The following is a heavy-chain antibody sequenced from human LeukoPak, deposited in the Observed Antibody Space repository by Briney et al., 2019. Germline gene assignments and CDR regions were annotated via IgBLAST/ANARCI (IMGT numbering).Heavy chain of an antibody. CDR3: ARGSYGSGSYYNVGYFDY. CDR2: IYHSGST. Sequence: MTSETLFLTCAVSGGSISSGGYSWSWIRQPPGKGLEWIGYIYHSGSTYYNPSLKSRVTISVDRSKNQFSLKLSSVTAADTAVYYCARGSYGSGSYYNVGYFDYWGQGTLVTVSS. CDR1: GGSISSGGYS. V-gene: IGHV4-30-2*01. J-gene: IGHJ4*02. D-gene: IGHD3-10*01.